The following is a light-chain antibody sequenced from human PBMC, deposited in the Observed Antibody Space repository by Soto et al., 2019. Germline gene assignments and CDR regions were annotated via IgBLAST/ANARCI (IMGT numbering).Light chain of an antibody. V-gene: IGLV1-44*01. Sequence: QSVLTQPPSASGTPGQRVTLSCSGSSSHIGSNTVNWYQQLPGTAPKLLIYSNNQRPSGVPDRFSGSKSGTSASLAISGLQSEDEADYYCAAWDDSLNGPVVFGGGTKRTVL. J-gene: IGLJ2*01. CDR1: SSHIGSNT. CDR2: SNN. CDR3: AAWDDSLNGPVV.